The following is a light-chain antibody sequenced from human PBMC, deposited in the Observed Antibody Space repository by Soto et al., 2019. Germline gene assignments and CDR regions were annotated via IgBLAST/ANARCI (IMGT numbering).Light chain of an antibody. CDR1: QSVGSN. V-gene: IGKV3-15*01. CDR3: QQYNNWPPYT. CDR2: GAS. J-gene: IGKJ2*01. Sequence: EIVMTQSPATLSVSPGERATLSCRASQSVGSNLAWYQQKPGQAPRLLIYGASTRATGIPARFGGSGSGTEFTLTISSLQSEDFAVYYCQQYNNWPPYTLGQGTKLEIK.